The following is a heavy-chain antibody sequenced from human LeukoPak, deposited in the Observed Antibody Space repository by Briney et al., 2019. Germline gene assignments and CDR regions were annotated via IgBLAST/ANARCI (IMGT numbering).Heavy chain of an antibody. CDR3: ARDPALVVKIVATRRGYFDY. J-gene: IGHJ4*02. D-gene: IGHD2-15*01. V-gene: IGHV3-20*04. CDR1: GFSFDDYG. Sequence: GGSLRLSCAASGFSFDDYGTSWVRQVPGKGLEWVAGINWNGGATGYADSVKGGFTISRDNAKTSLYLQMNSLRADDTAFYYCARDPALVVKIVATRRGYFDYWGQGILVTVSS. CDR2: INWNGGAT.